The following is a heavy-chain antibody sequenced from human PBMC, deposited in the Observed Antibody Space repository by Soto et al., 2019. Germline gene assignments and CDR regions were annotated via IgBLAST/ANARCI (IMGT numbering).Heavy chain of an antibody. Sequence: PGGSLRLSCAASGFAFSYSWMGWVRQAPGKGPEWVANINQDGNKKYYVDSVMGRFTISRDSAKNSLYLQMNSLRAEDTAVYYCTKNQNWGQGPLVTVSS. V-gene: IGHV3-7*05. CDR1: GFAFSYSW. CDR2: INQDGNKK. J-gene: IGHJ4*02. CDR3: TKNQN.